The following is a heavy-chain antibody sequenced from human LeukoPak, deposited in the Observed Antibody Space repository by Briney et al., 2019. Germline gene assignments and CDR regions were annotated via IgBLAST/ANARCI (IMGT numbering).Heavy chain of an antibody. Sequence: GGSLRLSCSASGFVFSIYTMYWVRQAPGKGPEYVSTISGSGNGGSIYYADSVKGRFTISRDNAKNSLYLQMNSLTTEDTALYYCAKDMGALLYSTMVRGVTPDFDYWGQGTLVTVSS. CDR1: GFVFSIYT. CDR3: AKDMGALLYSTMVRGVTPDFDY. CDR2: ISGSGNGGSI. V-gene: IGHV3-64*04. J-gene: IGHJ4*02. D-gene: IGHD3-10*01.